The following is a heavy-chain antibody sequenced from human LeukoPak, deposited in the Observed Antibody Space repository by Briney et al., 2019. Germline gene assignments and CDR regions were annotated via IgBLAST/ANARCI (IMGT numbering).Heavy chain of an antibody. CDR2: IDWDDDK. CDR1: GFSLRASGVG. J-gene: IGHJ4*02. Sequence: SGPTLVKPTQTLTLTCTFSGFSLRASGVGVDWIRQPPGKALEWLAFIDWDDDKYFNTSLKTRLTISKDTSKNQVVLTMTNMDPVDTATYYCARVLGTGYNSGYYFDSWGQGTLVTVSS. V-gene: IGHV2-70*12. CDR3: ARVLGTGYNSGYYFDS. D-gene: IGHD5-18*01.